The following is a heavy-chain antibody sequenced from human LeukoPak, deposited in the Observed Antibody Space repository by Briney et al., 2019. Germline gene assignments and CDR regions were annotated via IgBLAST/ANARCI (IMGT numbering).Heavy chain of an antibody. D-gene: IGHD3-10*01. CDR1: GFTFSSYS. CDR3: ARDPLWFGEFGNFDY. V-gene: IGHV3-21*01. Sequence: GGSLRLSCAASGFTFSSYSMNWVRQAPGKGLEWVSSISSSSSYIYYADSVKGRFTISRDNAKNSLYLQMNSLRAEDTAVYYCARDPLWFGEFGNFDYWGQGTLVTVSS. CDR2: ISSSSSYI. J-gene: IGHJ4*02.